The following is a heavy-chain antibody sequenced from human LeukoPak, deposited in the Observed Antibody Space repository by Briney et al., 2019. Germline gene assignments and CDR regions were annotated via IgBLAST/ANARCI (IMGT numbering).Heavy chain of an antibody. J-gene: IGHJ6*03. CDR2: IYYIGST. CDR3: ARHIGGRYYYYYMDV. D-gene: IGHD3-16*02. CDR1: GGSISSSSYY. Sequence: SETLSLTCTVSGGSISSSSYYWGWIRQPPGKGLEWIGNIYYIGSTYYNPSLKSRVTISVDTSKNQFSLKLSSVTAADTAEYYCARHIGGRYYYYYMDVWGKGTTVTISS. V-gene: IGHV4-39*01.